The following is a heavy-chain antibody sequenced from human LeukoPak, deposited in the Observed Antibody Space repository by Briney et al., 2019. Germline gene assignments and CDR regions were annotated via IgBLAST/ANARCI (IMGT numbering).Heavy chain of an antibody. CDR3: ARHPTPTYYYDSSGYYWENWFDP. V-gene: IGHV5-51*01. J-gene: IGHJ5*02. CDR1: GYSFTSYW. CDR2: IYPGDSDT. D-gene: IGHD3-22*01. Sequence: GESLKISCKGSGYSFTSYWIGWVRQMPGKGLGWMGIIYPGDSDTRYSPSFQGQVTISADKSISTAYLQWSSLKASDTAMYYCARHPTPTYYYDSSGYYWENWFDPWGQGTLVTVSS.